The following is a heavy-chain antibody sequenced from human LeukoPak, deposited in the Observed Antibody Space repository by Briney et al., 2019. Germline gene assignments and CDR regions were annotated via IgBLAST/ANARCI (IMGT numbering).Heavy chain of an antibody. V-gene: IGHV3-48*03. CDR1: GFTFSSYE. Sequence: GGSLRLSCAASGFTFSSYEMNWVRQAPGKGLEWISYISSGGATIYYADSVKGRFTISRDNAKNSLYLQMNSLRAEDTAVYYCARRGNTAMDFDYWGQGTLVTVSS. CDR2: ISSGGATI. D-gene: IGHD5-18*01. CDR3: ARRGNTAMDFDY. J-gene: IGHJ4*02.